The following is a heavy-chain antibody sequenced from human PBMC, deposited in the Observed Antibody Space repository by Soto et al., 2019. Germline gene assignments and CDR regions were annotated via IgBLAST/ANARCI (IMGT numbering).Heavy chain of an antibody. D-gene: IGHD2-8*01. CDR2: ISGSGGGT. Sequence: PGGSLRFSCAASGFTFRSYEMSWVRQAPGEGLEWVSGISGSGGGTYYAVSLKGRFTISRDNPKNTVYLQMNSLRSEDTAVYYRAKGSYDSNLDYWAQGTLVTVS. CDR3: AKGSYDSNLDY. V-gene: IGHV3-23*01. CDR1: GFTFRSYE. J-gene: IGHJ4*01.